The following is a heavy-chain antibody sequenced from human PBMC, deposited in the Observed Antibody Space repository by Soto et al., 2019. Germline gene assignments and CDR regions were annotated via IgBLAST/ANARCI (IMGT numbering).Heavy chain of an antibody. CDR1: GGTFRSYS. J-gene: IGHJ6*02. Sequence: SLKVSCKASGGTFRSYSISWVRQTPGQGLEWMGGIIPMFGPANYAQKFQGRVTITADESTSTAYMELSSLRSEDTAVYYCARYRGKSYFPIFGVVSNYYYGMDVWGQGTTVTVSS. D-gene: IGHD3-3*01. CDR3: ARYRGKSYFPIFGVVSNYYYGMDV. V-gene: IGHV1-69*13. CDR2: IIPMFGPA.